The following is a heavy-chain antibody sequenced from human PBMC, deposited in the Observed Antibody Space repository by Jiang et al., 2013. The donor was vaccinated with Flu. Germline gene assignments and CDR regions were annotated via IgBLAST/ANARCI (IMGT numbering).Heavy chain of an antibody. Sequence: QTLSLTCAISGDSVSSNSAAWNWIRQSPSRGLEWLGRTYYRSKWYNDYAVSVKSRITINPDTSKNQFSLQLNSVTHEDTAVYYCARGGYPSTGRYWYFDLWGRGTLVTVSS. J-gene: IGHJ2*01. D-gene: IGHD1-1*01. CDR2: TYYRSKWYN. V-gene: IGHV6-1*01. CDR1: GDSVSSNSAA. CDR3: ARGGYPSTGRYWYFDL.